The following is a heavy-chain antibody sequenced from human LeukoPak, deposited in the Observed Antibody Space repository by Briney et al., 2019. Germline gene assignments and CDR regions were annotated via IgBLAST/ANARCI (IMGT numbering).Heavy chain of an antibody. J-gene: IGHJ4*02. V-gene: IGHV3-21*01. D-gene: IGHD5-18*01. CDR1: GFTFSSYS. Sequence: GGSLRFSCAASGFTFSSYSMNWVRQAPGKGLEWVSSISSSSIYIYYADSVKGRFTISRDNAKNSLYLQMNSLRAEDTAVYYCARDSGYSYGYGDDYWGQGTLVSVSS. CDR3: ARDSGYSYGYGDDY. CDR2: ISSSSIYI.